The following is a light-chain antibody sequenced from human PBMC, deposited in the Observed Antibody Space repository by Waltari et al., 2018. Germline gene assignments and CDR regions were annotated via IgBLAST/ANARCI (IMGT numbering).Light chain of an antibody. V-gene: IGKV1-5*01. CDR2: KAS. CDR3: QQYNNYTPKT. CDR1: QRISNW. J-gene: IGKJ1*01. Sequence: IQVTQSPSTLSPSVGDKVTIPCRATQRISNWLAWYQQKPGKAPKLLIYKASTLESGVPSRFSGSGSGTEFTLTISSLQPDDFATYFCQQYNNYTPKTFGQGTKVDIK.